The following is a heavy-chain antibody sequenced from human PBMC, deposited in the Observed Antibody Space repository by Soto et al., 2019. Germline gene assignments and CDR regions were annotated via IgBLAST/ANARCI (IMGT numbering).Heavy chain of an antibody. CDR1: GGSISSGGYS. CDR3: ARGQVVAAQH. J-gene: IGHJ4*02. V-gene: IGHV4-30-2*01. Sequence: QLQLQESGSGLVKPSQTLSLTCAVSGGSISSGGYSWSWIRQPPGKGLEWIGYIYHSGSTYYNPSLXRXAXIXXDRSKNQFSRKLSSVTAADTAVYYCARGQVVAAQHWGQGTLVTVSS. D-gene: IGHD2-15*01. CDR2: IYHSGST.